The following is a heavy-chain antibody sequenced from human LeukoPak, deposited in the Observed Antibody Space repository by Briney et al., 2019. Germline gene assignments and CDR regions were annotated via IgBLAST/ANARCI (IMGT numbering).Heavy chain of an antibody. CDR2: ISYSGNT. J-gene: IGHJ4*02. CDR3: ARYDGTDMGGYFDY. Sequence: PSETLSLTCTVSGGSISSSNYYWGWIRQPPGKGLEWIGLISYSGNTNYNSTLKSRVTISLDTSKKQFSLRLRSVTAADTALYYCARYDGTDMGGYFDYWGQGILVTVSS. V-gene: IGHV4-39*07. CDR1: GGSISSSNYY. D-gene: IGHD5-18*01.